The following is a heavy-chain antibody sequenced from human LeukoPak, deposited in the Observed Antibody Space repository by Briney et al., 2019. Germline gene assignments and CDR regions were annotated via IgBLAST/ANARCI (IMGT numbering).Heavy chain of an antibody. CDR3: AIKLSSGGY. CDR1: GYTFTSYD. CDR2: VDPNSANT. Sequence: GASVKVSCKASGYTFTSYDINWVRQATGQGLKWMGWVDPNSANTAYAQKFQGRVTMTRNTSISTAYMELSSLRSEDTAVYYCAIKLSSGGYWGQGTLVTVSS. D-gene: IGHD3-22*01. J-gene: IGHJ4*02. V-gene: IGHV1-8*01.